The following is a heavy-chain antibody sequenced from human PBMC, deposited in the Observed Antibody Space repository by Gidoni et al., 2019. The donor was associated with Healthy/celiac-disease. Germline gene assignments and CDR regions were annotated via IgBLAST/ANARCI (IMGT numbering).Heavy chain of an antibody. V-gene: IGHV3-21*01. CDR1: GFTFRRHS. J-gene: IGHJ3*02. CDR3: ARDTYSSSWYSPDGAFDI. Sequence: EVQLVASGGGLVKPGGSLRLSCAASGFTFRRHSMNWVLQAPGKGLEWFSSISSSSSYLYYADSVKGRFTISRDNAKNSLYLQMNSLRAEDTAVYYCARDTYSSSWYSPDGAFDIWGQGTMVTVSS. D-gene: IGHD6-13*01. CDR2: ISSSSSYL.